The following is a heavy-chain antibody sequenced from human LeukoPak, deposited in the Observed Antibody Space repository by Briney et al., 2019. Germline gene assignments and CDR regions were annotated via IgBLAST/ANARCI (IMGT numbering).Heavy chain of an antibody. CDR2: IYYSGST. CDR3: ARQRGSYRPADY. Sequence: SETLSLTCTVSGGSISSYYWSWIRQPPGKGLEWIGSIYYSGSTYYNPSLKSRVTISVDTSKNQFSLKLSSVTAADTAVYYCARQRGSYRPADYWGQGTLVTVSS. V-gene: IGHV4-59*05. J-gene: IGHJ4*02. CDR1: GGSISSYY. D-gene: IGHD1-26*01.